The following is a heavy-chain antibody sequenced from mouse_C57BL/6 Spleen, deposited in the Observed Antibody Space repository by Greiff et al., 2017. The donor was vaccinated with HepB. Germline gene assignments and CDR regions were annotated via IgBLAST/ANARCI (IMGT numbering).Heavy chain of an antibody. CDR1: GYTFTDYY. CDR2: INPNNGGT. Sequence: EVKLQQSGPELVKPGASVKISCKASGYTFTDYYMNWVKQSHGKSLEWIGDINPNNGGTSYNQKFKGKATLTVDKSSSTAYMELRSLTSEDSAVYYCAKYSNYDYFDYWGQGTTLTVSS. V-gene: IGHV1-26*01. CDR3: AKYSNYDYFDY. J-gene: IGHJ2*01. D-gene: IGHD2-5*01.